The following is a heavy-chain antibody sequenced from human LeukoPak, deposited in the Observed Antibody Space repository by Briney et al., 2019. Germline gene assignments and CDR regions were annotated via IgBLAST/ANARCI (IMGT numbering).Heavy chain of an antibody. CDR1: GFTFSGYA. J-gene: IGHJ4*02. V-gene: IGHV3-30*18. CDR3: AKEGTMVRGLTLDQ. Sequence: RYLRLSCAASGFTFSGYAMHWVRQAPGKGLEWVAVRSYDGSNKLSADSVKGRFSISRDNSKNTLYLQMNSLRAEDTAVYYCAKEGTMVRGLTLDQWGQGTLVTVSS. CDR2: RSYDGSNK. D-gene: IGHD3-10*01.